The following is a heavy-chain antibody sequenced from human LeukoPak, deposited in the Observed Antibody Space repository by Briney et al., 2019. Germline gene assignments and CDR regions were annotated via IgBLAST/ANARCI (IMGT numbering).Heavy chain of an antibody. CDR2: INHSGST. CDR1: GGSFSGYY. CDR3: ARAKTGTLYYFDY. V-gene: IGHV4-34*01. Sequence: SETLSLTCAVYGGSFSGYYWSWIRQPPGKGLEWIGEINHSGSTNYNPSLKSRVTISVDTSKNQFSLKLSSVTAADTAVYYCARAKTGTLYYFDYWGQGTLVTVSS. J-gene: IGHJ4*02. D-gene: IGHD1-1*01.